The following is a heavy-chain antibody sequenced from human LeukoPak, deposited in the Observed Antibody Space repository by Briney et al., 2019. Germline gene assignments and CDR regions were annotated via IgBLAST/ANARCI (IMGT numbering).Heavy chain of an antibody. D-gene: IGHD3-10*01. J-gene: IGHJ3*02. Sequence: GGSLRLSCAASGFTFSVYSMNWVRQAPGKGLEWVSSISSSSSYIYYADSVKGRFTISRDNAKNSLYLQMNSLRAEDTAVYYCARDGRIWFGGPGIWGQGTMVTVSS. V-gene: IGHV3-21*01. CDR2: ISSSSSYI. CDR1: GFTFSVYS. CDR3: ARDGRIWFGGPGI.